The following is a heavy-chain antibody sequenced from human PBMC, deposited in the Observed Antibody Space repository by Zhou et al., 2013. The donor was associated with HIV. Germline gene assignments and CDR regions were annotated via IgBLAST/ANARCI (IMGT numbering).Heavy chain of an antibody. CDR2: IIPIFGTA. D-gene: IGHD3-3*01. J-gene: IGHJ5*02. CDR3: ARAYYDFWSGYYTGGWFDP. V-gene: IGHV1-69*05. CDR1: GGTFSSYA. Sequence: QVQLVQSGAEVKKPGSSVKVSCKASGGTFSSYAISWVRQAPGQGLEWMGGIIPIFGTANYAQKFQGRVTITTDESTSTAYMELSSLRSEDTAVYYCARAYYDFWSGYYTGGWFDPWGQGTLVTVSS.